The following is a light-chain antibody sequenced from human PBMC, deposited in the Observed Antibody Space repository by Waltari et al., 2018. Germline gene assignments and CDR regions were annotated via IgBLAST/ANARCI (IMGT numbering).Light chain of an antibody. V-gene: IGKV4-1*01. J-gene: IGKJ3*01. CDR3: QQYYNTPST. Sequence: DIVMTKSPDSLAVSLGERAPFNCTSSQSVLYSSNNKNYLAWYQQKPGQTPKLLIYWASIRESGVPDRFSGSGSGTDFTLTINSLQAEDVAVYYCQQYYNTPSTFGPGTKVDIK. CDR1: QSVLYSSNNKNY. CDR2: WAS.